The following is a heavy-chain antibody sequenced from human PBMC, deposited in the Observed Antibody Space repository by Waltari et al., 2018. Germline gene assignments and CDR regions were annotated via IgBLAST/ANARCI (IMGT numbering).Heavy chain of an antibody. J-gene: IGHJ4*02. Sequence: QVQLVQSGAEVKKPGSSVKVSCKASGGTFSSYAISWVRQAPGQGLEWMGRIIPIFGTANYAQKFQGRVTITADKSTSTAYMELSSLRSEDTAVYYCARELLRIAAAGTIDYWGQGTLVTVSS. CDR1: GGTFSSYA. D-gene: IGHD6-13*01. CDR3: ARELLRIAAAGTIDY. CDR2: IIPIFGTA. V-gene: IGHV1-69*13.